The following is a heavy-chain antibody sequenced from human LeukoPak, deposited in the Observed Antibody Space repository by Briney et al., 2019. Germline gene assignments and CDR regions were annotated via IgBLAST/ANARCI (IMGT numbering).Heavy chain of an antibody. CDR2: IKQDGSEK. V-gene: IGHV3-7*01. CDR1: GFTFSSYW. D-gene: IGHD6-19*01. CDR3: ARDDSSGWYYFDY. Sequence: GGSLRLSCAASGFTFSSYWMSWVRQAPGKGLEWVANIKQDGSEKYYVDPVKGRFTISRDNAKNSLYLQMNSLRAEDTAVYHCARDDSSGWYYFDYWGQGTLVTVSS. J-gene: IGHJ4*02.